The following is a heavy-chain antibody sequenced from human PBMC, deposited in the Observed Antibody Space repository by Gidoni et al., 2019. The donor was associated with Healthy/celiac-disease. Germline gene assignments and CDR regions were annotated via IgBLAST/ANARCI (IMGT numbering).Heavy chain of an antibody. D-gene: IGHD3-22*01. CDR1: GFTFSSYA. Sequence: EVQLLESGGGLVQPGGSLRLSCAASGFTFSSYAMRWVRQAPGKGLEWVSAISGSGGSTYYADSVKGRFTISRDNSKNTLYLQMNSLRAEDTAVYYCAKDQLYDSSGYNYDYWGQGTLVTVSS. CDR3: AKDQLYDSSGYNYDY. J-gene: IGHJ4*02. CDR2: ISGSGGST. V-gene: IGHV3-23*01.